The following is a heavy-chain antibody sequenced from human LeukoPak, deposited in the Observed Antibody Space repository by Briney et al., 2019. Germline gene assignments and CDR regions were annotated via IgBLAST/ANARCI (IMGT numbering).Heavy chain of an antibody. Sequence: GGSLRLSCAASGFTFSSYSMNWVRQAPGKGLEWVSSISSSSSYIYYADSVKGRFTTSRDNAKNSLYLQMNSLRAEDTAVYYCARAIPYSSSWYGDNWFDPWGQGTLVTVSS. J-gene: IGHJ5*02. V-gene: IGHV3-21*01. CDR1: GFTFSSYS. D-gene: IGHD6-13*01. CDR2: ISSSSSYI. CDR3: ARAIPYSSSWYGDNWFDP.